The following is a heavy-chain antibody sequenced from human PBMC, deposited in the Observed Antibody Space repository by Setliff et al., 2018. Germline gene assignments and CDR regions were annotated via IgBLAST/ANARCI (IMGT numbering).Heavy chain of an antibody. CDR1: GGSISSGGYY. D-gene: IGHD1-26*01. J-gene: IGHJ3*02. Sequence: PSETLSLTCTVSGGSISSGGYYWSWIRQHPGKGLEWIGYIYYSGSTYYNPFLKSRVTISVDTSKNQFSLKLSSVTAADTAVYYCARDRRIVGARHAFDIWGQGTMVTVSS. CDR2: IYYSGST. CDR3: ARDRRIVGARHAFDI. V-gene: IGHV4-31*03.